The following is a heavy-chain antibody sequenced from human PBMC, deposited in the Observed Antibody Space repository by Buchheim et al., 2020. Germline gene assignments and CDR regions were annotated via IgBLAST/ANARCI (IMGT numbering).Heavy chain of an antibody. D-gene: IGHD3-9*01. CDR3: AKGPGFFDWLTVDY. CDR1: GFSFSSYA. J-gene: IGHJ4*02. CDR2: ITGSGDST. V-gene: IGHV3-23*01. Sequence: EVQLLESGGGLVQPGGSLRLSCAASGFSFSSYAMNWVRQAPGKGLEWVSAITGSGDSTDYADSVQGRFTISRDDSKNTVYLQRNSLRAEDTAVYYCAKGPGFFDWLTVDYWGQGTL.